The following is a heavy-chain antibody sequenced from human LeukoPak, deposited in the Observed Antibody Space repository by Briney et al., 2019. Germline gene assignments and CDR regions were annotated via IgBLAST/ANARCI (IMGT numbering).Heavy chain of an antibody. Sequence: ASVKVSCKASGFIFTSYDMNWVRQATGQGLEWMGWMNPNSGNAGFAQKFQGRITMTRDTSISTAYMELTSLRSEDTAVYYYVRGHTPVADTVNWFDPWGQGTQVTVSS. CDR3: VRGHTPVADTVNWFDP. CDR1: GFIFTSYD. V-gene: IGHV1-8*01. J-gene: IGHJ5*02. D-gene: IGHD6-19*01. CDR2: MNPNSGNA.